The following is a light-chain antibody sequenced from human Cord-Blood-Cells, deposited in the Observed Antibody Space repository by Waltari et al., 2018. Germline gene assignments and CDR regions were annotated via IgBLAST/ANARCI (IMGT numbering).Light chain of an antibody. V-gene: IGKV3-11*01. Sequence: EIVLPYSPATLSFSPGERATLSCRASQFVRSYLAWYQQKPGQATRLLIYDASNRATGIPARFSGSVSGTDFTLTISSLEPEDFAVYYCQQRSNWLTFGGGTKVEIK. J-gene: IGKJ4*01. CDR3: QQRSNWLT. CDR1: QFVRSY. CDR2: DAS.